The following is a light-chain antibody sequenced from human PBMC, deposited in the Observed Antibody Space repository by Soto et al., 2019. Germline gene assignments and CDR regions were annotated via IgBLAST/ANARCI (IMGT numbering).Light chain of an antibody. V-gene: IGKV3-20*01. CDR2: DAS. CDR1: QTVRKKY. J-gene: IGKJ4*01. CDR3: QQFSSYPLT. Sequence: EFVLTQAPGTLSLSPGERSTLSCRASQTVRKKYLAWYQQKPGKAPRLLIYDASSGATGIPERFSGGGSGTDFTLTISRLEPEDFEVYYCQQFSSYPLTFGGGTKVDIK.